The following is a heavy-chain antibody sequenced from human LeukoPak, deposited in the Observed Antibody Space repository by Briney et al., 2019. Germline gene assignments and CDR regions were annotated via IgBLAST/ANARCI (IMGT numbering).Heavy chain of an antibody. CDR2: IRYDGSNK. CDR1: GFTFSSYG. D-gene: IGHD1-26*01. CDR3: AKDPLVGASLGSYFDY. J-gene: IGHJ4*02. Sequence: GGSLRLSCAASGFTFSSYGMHWVRQAPGKGLEWVAFIRYDGSNKYYADSVKGRFTISRDNSKNTLYLQMNSLRAEDTAVYYCAKDPLVGASLGSYFDYWGQGTLVTVSS. V-gene: IGHV3-30*02.